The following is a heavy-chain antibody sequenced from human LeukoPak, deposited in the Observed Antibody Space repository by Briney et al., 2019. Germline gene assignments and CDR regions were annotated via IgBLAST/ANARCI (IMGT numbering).Heavy chain of an antibody. Sequence: SETLSLTCTVSGGSISSSSYYWGWIRQPPGKGLEWIGSIYYSGSTYYNPSLKSRVTISVDTSKNQFSLKLSSVTAADTAVYYCARERCDYWGQGTLVTVSS. J-gene: IGHJ4*02. CDR3: ARERCDY. CDR2: IYYSGST. D-gene: IGHD4-17*01. V-gene: IGHV4-39*07. CDR1: GGSISSSSYY.